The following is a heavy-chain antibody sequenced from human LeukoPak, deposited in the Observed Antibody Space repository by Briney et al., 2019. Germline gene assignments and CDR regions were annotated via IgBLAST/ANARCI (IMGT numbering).Heavy chain of an antibody. V-gene: IGHV3-13*01. CDR2: IHTAGDT. CDR1: GFTFSSYD. D-gene: IGHD2/OR15-2a*01. Sequence: PGGSLRLSCAASGFTFSSYDMHWVRQATGKGLEWVSGIHTAGDTHYPDSVKGRFTISREDAKNSVYLQMNSLRAGDTAVYYCARTSFVCTTSICSPSYPMDVWGKGTTVTVSS. J-gene: IGHJ6*03. CDR3: ARTSFVCTTSICSPSYPMDV.